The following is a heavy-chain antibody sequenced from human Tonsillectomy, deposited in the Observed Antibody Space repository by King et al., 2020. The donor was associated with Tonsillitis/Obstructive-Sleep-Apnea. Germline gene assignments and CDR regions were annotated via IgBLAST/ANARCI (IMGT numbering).Heavy chain of an antibody. Sequence: VQLVESGGGLVKPGGSLRLSCAASGCTFNSYSMNWVRQAPGKGLEWVSSISSSSSYIYYSYSEKGRFTISIDNAKNTLYLQMNSLGAEDTAVYYCARGGYSYANDAFDVWGQGTMVTVSS. CDR2: ISSSSSYI. V-gene: IGHV3-21*01. CDR1: GCTFNSYS. J-gene: IGHJ3*01. CDR3: ARGGYSYANDAFDV. D-gene: IGHD5-18*01.